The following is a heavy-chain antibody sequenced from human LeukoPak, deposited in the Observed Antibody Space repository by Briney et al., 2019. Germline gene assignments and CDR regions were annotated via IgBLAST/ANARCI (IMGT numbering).Heavy chain of an antibody. CDR2: ISGSGGST. D-gene: IGHD1-26*01. J-gene: IGHJ6*02. V-gene: IGHV3-23*01. CDR1: GFSFSNYA. CDR3: VRPRAKMRATPDYYYYYGMDV. Sequence: GGSLRLSCVASGFSFSNYAMNWVRQAPGRGLEWVSTISGSGGSTYYAGSVKGRFTISRDNSKNTLYLQMNSLRAEDTAVYYCVRPRAKMRATPDYYYYYGMDVWGQGTTVTVSS.